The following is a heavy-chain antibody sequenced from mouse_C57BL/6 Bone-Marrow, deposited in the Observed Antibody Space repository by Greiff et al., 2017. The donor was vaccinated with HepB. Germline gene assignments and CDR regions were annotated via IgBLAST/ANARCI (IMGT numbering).Heavy chain of an antibody. J-gene: IGHJ2*01. V-gene: IGHV1-81*01. Sequence: LVESGAELARPGASVKLSCKASGYTFTSYGISWVKQRTGQGLEWIGEIYPRSGNTYYNEKFKGKATLTADKSSSTAYMELRSLTSEDSAVYFCARWTTVVATDYWGQGTTLTVSS. D-gene: IGHD1-1*01. CDR1: GYTFTSYG. CDR3: ARWTTVVATDY. CDR2: IYPRSGNT.